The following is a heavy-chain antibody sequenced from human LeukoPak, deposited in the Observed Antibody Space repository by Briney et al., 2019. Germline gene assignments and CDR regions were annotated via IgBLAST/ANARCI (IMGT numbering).Heavy chain of an antibody. CDR2: IRSKANNYAT. J-gene: IGHJ4*02. Sequence: EGSLRLSCAASGFTFSGAAMHWVRQASGKGLEWVGRIRSKANNYATSYAASVKGRFTISRDDSKNTAYLQMNSLKTEDTAVYYCTSLDYGDYNYFDYWGQGTLVTVSS. D-gene: IGHD4-17*01. V-gene: IGHV3-73*01. CDR3: TSLDYGDYNYFDY. CDR1: GFTFSGAA.